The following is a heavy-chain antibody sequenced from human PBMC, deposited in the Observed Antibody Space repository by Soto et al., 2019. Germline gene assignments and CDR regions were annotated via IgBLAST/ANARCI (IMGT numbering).Heavy chain of an antibody. V-gene: IGHV4-34*02. D-gene: IGHD1-1*01. Sequence: QVRLQQWGAGLLKPSETLSLNCAVYGESFSDSYWSWVRQPPGKGLEWIAEIDHSGSINYNPSLKSRVTVSLDTSDNRFSLTLRSVTAADTAVYYCARLPRSFNNIPYWGQGTLVAVSS. J-gene: IGHJ4*02. CDR3: ARLPRSFNNIPY. CDR2: IDHSGSI. CDR1: GESFSDSY.